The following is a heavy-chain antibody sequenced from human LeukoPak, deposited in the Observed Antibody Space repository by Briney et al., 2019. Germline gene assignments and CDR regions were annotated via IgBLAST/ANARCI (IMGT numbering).Heavy chain of an antibody. CDR2: IIPIFGTA. V-gene: IGHV1-69*13. CDR3: ASLRTAAAGTPDYYYYMDV. Sequence: SVEVSCKASGGTFSSYAISWVRQAPGQGLEWMGGIIPIFGTANYAQKFQGRVTITADESTSTAYMELSSLRSEDTAVYYCASLRTAAAGTPDYYYYMDVWGKGTTVTVSS. D-gene: IGHD6-13*01. J-gene: IGHJ6*03. CDR1: GGTFSSYA.